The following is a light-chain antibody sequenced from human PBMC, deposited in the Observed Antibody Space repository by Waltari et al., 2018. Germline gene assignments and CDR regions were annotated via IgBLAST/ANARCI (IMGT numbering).Light chain of an antibody. J-gene: IGKJ2*01. CDR2: DAS. V-gene: IGKV1-27*01. Sequence: DIQMTQSPSSLSASVGDRVTITCRASQGISNYLAWYQQKPGKVPQLLIYDASTLQSGVPSRFSGGGSGTDFTLTISSLRPEDVATYYCQNYTSAPATFGQGTKLEIK. CDR3: QNYTSAPAT. CDR1: QGISNY.